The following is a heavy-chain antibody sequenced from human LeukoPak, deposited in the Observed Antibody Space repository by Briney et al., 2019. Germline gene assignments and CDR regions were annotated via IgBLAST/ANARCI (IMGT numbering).Heavy chain of an antibody. CDR2: ISYDGNHK. Sequence: GRSLRLSCEASGFSFHRYGMPWVRQAPGKGLEWVALISYDGNHKNYGDSVKGRFTISRDNSKNTLYLQMNSLRAEDTAVFYCAKDRLVATIDGNFDYWGQGTLVTVSS. D-gene: IGHD5-12*01. CDR1: GFSFHRYG. J-gene: IGHJ4*02. V-gene: IGHV3-30*18. CDR3: AKDRLVATIDGNFDY.